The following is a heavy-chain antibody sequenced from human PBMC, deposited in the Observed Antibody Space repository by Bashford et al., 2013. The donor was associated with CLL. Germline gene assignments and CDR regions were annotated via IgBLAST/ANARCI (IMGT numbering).Heavy chain of an antibody. Sequence: SETLSLTCTVSGGLHQHDYLLLGLDPPAPRKGLEWIGSIYYTGYTYYNPSLKSRVTVSIDTSKNQFSLKLSSVTAADTAVYSCARHYLPHGNPLDFWGQGTLVTVSS. CDR3: ARHYLPHGNPLDF. CDR2: IYYTGYT. V-gene: IGHV4-39*01. CDR1: GGLHQHDYLL. J-gene: IGHJ4*02.